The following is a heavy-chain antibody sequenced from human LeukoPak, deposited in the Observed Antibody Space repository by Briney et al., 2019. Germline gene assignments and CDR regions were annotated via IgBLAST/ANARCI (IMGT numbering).Heavy chain of an antibody. V-gene: IGHV4-30-2*01. J-gene: IGHJ5*02. CDR1: GGSISSGGYS. D-gene: IGHD2-2*02. Sequence: SQTLSLTCAVSGGSISSGGYSWSWLRQPPGTGLEWIGYIYHSGSTYYNPSLKSRVTISVDRSKNQFSLKLSSVTAADTAVYYCARVGSYCSSTSCYTVGWFDPWGQGTLVTVSS. CDR3: ARVGSYCSSTSCYTVGWFDP. CDR2: IYHSGST.